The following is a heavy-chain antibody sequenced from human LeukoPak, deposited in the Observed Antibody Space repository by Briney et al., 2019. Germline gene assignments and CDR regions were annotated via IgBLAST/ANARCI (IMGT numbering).Heavy chain of an antibody. V-gene: IGHV1-2*02. CDR3: ARDMAFNVAGKRLDY. J-gene: IGHJ4*02. Sequence: ASVKVSCKASGYTFTGYYMHWVRQAPGQGLEWMGWINPNSGGTNYAQKLQGRVTMTTDTSTSTAYMELRSLRSDDTAVYYCARDMAFNVAGKRLDYWGQGTLVTVSS. CDR2: INPNSGGT. D-gene: IGHD6-19*01. CDR1: GYTFTGYY.